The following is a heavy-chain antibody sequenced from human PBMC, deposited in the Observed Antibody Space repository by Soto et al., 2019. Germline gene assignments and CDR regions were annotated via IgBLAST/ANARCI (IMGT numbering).Heavy chain of an antibody. CDR2: ISAYNGNT. D-gene: IGHD2-2*01. CDR1: GYTFTSYG. CDR3: ARESVVRVVPAAYSSGQAYYYYGMDV. V-gene: IGHV1-18*01. Sequence: ASVKVSCKASGYTFTSYGISWVRQAPGQGLEWMGWISAYNGNTNYAQKLQGRVTMTTDTSTSTAYMELRSLRSDDTAVYYCARESVVRVVPAAYSSGQAYYYYGMDVWGQGTTVTVSS. J-gene: IGHJ6*02.